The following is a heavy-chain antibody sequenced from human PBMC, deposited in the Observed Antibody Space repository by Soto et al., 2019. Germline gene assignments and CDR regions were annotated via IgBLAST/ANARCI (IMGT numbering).Heavy chain of an antibody. CDR1: GFTFSSYA. V-gene: IGHV3-23*01. J-gene: IGHJ4*02. D-gene: IGHD3-10*01. Sequence: GGSLRLSCAASGFTFSSYAMSWVRQAPGKGLEWVSAISGSGGSTYYADSVKGRFTISRDNSKNTLYLQMNSLRAEDTAVYYCATSGVDSRFYFDCWGQGTPVTVSS. CDR3: ATSGVDSRFYFDC. CDR2: ISGSGGST.